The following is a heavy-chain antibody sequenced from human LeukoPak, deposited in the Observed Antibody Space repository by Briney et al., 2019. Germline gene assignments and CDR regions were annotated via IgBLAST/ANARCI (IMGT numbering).Heavy chain of an antibody. J-gene: IGHJ4*02. CDR3: ARDRISAWNGY. V-gene: IGHV3-11*01. D-gene: IGHD6-19*01. CDR1: GFTFSDYY. CDR2: ISSGGTTI. Sequence: GGSLRLSCAASGFTFSDYYMSWIRQAPGKGLEWVSYISSGGTTIYYADSVKGRFTISRDNAKNSLYLQMNSLRAEDTAVYYCARDRISAWNGYWGQGTLVTVSS.